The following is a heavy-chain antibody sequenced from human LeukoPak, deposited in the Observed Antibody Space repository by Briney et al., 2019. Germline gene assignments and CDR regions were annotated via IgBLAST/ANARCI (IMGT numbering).Heavy chain of an antibody. Sequence: PSETLSLTCTVSGGSISSYYWSWIRQPPGKGLEWIGYIYYSGSTNHNPSLKSRVTISVDTSKNQFSLKLSSVTAADTAVYYCARGRGYYGPYYFDYWGQGTLVTVSS. CDR2: IYYSGST. V-gene: IGHV4-59*01. CDR3: ARGRGYYGPYYFDY. CDR1: GGSISSYY. J-gene: IGHJ4*02. D-gene: IGHD3-10*01.